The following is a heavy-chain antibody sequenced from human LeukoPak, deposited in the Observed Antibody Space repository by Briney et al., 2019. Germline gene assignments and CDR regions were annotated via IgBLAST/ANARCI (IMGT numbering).Heavy chain of an antibody. D-gene: IGHD3-10*01. J-gene: IGHJ6*02. Sequence: SQTLSLTCAISGDSVSSNSAAWNWIRQSPSRGLEWLGRTYYRSKWYNDYAVSVKSRITINPDTPKNQFSLQLNSVTPEDTAVYYCARDGVWFGELSYYYYGMDVWGQGTTVTVSS. V-gene: IGHV6-1*01. CDR1: GDSVSSNSAA. CDR2: TYYRSKWYN. CDR3: ARDGVWFGELSYYYYGMDV.